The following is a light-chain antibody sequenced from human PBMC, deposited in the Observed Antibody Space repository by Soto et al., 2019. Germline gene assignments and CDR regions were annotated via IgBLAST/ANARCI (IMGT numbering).Light chain of an antibody. V-gene: IGLV1-47*02. CDR1: SSNIGSNY. CDR3: AAWDDSLSGRV. J-gene: IGLJ2*01. CDR2: SNN. Sequence: QSVLTQPPSASGTPGQRVTISCSGSSSNIGSNYVYWYQQLPGTAPKLLIYSNNQRPSGGTDRFSGSKSGTSASLAISGLRSEDEADYHCAAWDDSLSGRVFGGGTKLTVL.